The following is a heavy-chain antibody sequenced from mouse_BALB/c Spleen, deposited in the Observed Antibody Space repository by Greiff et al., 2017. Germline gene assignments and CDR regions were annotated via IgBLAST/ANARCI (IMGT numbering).Heavy chain of an antibody. J-gene: IGHJ3*01. CDR3: ARYYRYDWFAY. V-gene: IGHV1-9*01. CDR2: ILPGSGST. Sequence: LMKPGASVKISCKATGYTFSSYWIEWVKQRPGHGLEWIGEILPGSGSTNYNEKFKGKATFTADTSSNTAYMQLSSLTSEDSAVYYCARYYRYDWFAYWGQGTLVTVSA. CDR1: GYTFSSYW. D-gene: IGHD2-14*01.